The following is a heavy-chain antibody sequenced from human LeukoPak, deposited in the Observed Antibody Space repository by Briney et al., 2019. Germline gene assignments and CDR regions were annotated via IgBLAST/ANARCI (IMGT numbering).Heavy chain of an antibody. D-gene: IGHD6-19*01. CDR1: GDSVSSNSAA. V-gene: IGHV6-1*01. CDR3: ARDGDYSSGWYSYFQY. J-gene: IGHJ1*01. CDR2: TYYRSKWYN. Sequence: SQTLSLTCAISGDSVSSNSAAWHWIRQSPSRGLEWLGRTYYRSKWYNDYAVSVKSRISINPDTSKNQFSLQLNSVTPEDTAVYYCARDGDYSSGWYSYFQYWGQGTLVTVSS.